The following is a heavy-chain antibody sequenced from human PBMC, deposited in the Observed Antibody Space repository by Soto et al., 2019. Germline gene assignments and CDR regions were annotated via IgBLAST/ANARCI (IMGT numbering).Heavy chain of an antibody. D-gene: IGHD3-10*01. V-gene: IGHV3-33*01. CDR1: GFTFSNYG. Sequence: QGQLVESGGGVVQPGRSRRLSCAASGFTFSNYGMHWVRQAPGKGLEWVAVILNDGSNRYHADSVKDRFTISRDNSKNMLYLQMNSLRAEDTAVYYCARDDEYSGNGMDVWGQGTAVTVS. J-gene: IGHJ6*02. CDR3: ARDDEYSGNGMDV. CDR2: ILNDGSNR.